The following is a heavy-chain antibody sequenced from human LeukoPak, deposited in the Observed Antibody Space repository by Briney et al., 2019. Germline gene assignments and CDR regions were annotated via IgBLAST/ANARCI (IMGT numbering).Heavy chain of an antibody. CDR2: IWYDGSNK. V-gene: IGHV3-33*01. CDR1: GFTFSSYG. Sequence: GGSLRLSCAASGFTFSSYGMHWVRQAPGKGLEWVAVIWYDGSNKYYADSVKGRFTISRDNSKNTLYLQMNSLRAEDTAVYYCAREHGGSYYADYWGQGTLVTVSS. CDR3: AREHGGSYYADY. D-gene: IGHD1-26*01. J-gene: IGHJ4*02.